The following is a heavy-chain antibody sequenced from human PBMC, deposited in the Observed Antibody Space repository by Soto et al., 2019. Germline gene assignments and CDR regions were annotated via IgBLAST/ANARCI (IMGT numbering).Heavy chain of an antibody. CDR2: ISSNSAYI. D-gene: IGHD6-13*01. V-gene: IGHV3-21*01. CDR3: TRDASRDSSARGWFDP. J-gene: IGHJ5*02. Sequence: GGSLRLSCAASGFTFRSFTMSWVRQAPGKGLEWVSTISSNSAYIYYTDALRGRFTISRDNAENSLHLQMSSLRAEDTAVYYCTRDASRDSSARGWFDPWGPGTLVTVSS. CDR1: GFTFRSFT.